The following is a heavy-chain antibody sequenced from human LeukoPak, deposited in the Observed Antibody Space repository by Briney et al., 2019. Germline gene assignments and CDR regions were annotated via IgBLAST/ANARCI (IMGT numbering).Heavy chain of an antibody. CDR1: GFTFRSYG. CDR3: ARGDIVGATTTPFDY. Sequence: GGSLRLSCAASGFTFRSYGMHWVRQAPGKGLEWVAVIWYDGSNQYYADSVKGRFTISRDNSKNTLYLQMNSLRAEDTAVYYCARGDIVGATTTPFDYWGQGTLVAVSS. CDR2: IWYDGSNQ. D-gene: IGHD1-26*01. V-gene: IGHV3-33*08. J-gene: IGHJ4*02.